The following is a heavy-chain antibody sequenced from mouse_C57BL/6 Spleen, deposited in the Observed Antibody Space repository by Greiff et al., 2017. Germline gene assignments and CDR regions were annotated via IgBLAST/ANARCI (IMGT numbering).Heavy chain of an antibody. CDR3: ARFYGYNFDY. V-gene: IGHV5-9*01. CDR2: ISGGGGNT. CDR1: GFTFSIYT. Sequence: DVKLVESGGGLVKPGGSLKLSWAASGFTFSIYTMSWVRQTPEKRLEWVATISGGGGNTYYPDSVKGRFTISRDNAKNTLYLQMSSLRSEDTALYYCARFYGYNFDYCAQGTTPTVSS. D-gene: IGHD2-2*01. J-gene: IGHJ2*01.